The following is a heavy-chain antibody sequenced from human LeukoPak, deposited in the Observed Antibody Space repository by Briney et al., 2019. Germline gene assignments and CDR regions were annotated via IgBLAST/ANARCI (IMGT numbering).Heavy chain of an antibody. V-gene: IGHV3-43*02. CDR2: INENGDIA. D-gene: IGHD2-2*01. CDR1: GFTFDDYA. CDR3: ARPHCSSTSCYWFYDY. J-gene: IGHJ4*02. Sequence: GGSLRLSCAASGFTFDDYAMHWVRQGPGKSLEWVSLINENGDIAYYGDSVRGRFTVSRDNAKNSLYLQMNSLTTEDTALYYCARPHCSSTSCYWFYDYWGQGTLVTVSS.